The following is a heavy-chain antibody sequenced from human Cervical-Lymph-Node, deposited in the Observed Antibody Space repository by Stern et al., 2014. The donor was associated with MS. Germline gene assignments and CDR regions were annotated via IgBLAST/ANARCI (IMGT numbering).Heavy chain of an antibody. CDR3: STSILDV. D-gene: IGHD5-24*01. J-gene: IGHJ5*02. CDR2: IRTESDGGSV. V-gene: IGHV3-15*01. CDR1: GFTFRDTW. Sequence: EVQLVQSGGGLVKPGESLKLSCVASGFTFRDTWMTWVRQAPGKGLEWLGRIRTESDGGSVDYAAPVKGRFTISRDDSTKTLYLQVNSLKTEDTATYYCSTSILDVWGQGALVIVSS.